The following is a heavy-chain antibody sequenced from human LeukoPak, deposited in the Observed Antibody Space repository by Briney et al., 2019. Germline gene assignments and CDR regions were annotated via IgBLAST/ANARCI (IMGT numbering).Heavy chain of an antibody. CDR3: ARLRGGYGGMGHYGMDV. V-gene: IGHV1-2*02. D-gene: IGHD2-15*01. J-gene: IGHJ6*02. CDR1: GYTFTGYY. CDR2: INPNSGGT. Sequence: GASVKVSCKASGYTFTGYYMHWVRQAPGQGLEWMGWINPNSGGTNYAQKFQGRVTMTRDTSISTAYMELSGLRSDDTAVYYCARLRGGYGGMGHYGMDVWGQGTTVTVSS.